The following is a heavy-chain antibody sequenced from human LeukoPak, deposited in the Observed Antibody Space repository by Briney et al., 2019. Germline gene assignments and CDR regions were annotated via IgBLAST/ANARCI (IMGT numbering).Heavy chain of an antibody. CDR1: GDSVSSSSAA. V-gene: IGHV6-1*01. CDR2: TYYRSKWYN. Sequence: SQTLSLTCAISGDSVSSSSAAWYWIRQSPSRGLQWLGRTYYRSKWYNDYAVSVRSRITINPDTSKNQFSLQLNSVTPEDTAVYYCARDGGWSYDYWGQGTLVTVSS. D-gene: IGHD6-19*01. J-gene: IGHJ4*02. CDR3: ARDGGWSYDY.